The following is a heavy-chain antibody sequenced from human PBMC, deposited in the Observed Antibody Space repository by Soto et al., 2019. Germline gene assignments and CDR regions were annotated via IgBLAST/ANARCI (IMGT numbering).Heavy chain of an antibody. CDR1: GYTFSAYT. D-gene: IGHD3-3*02. J-gene: IGHJ3*02. Sequence: QAQLVQSGAEMKKPGASVKVSCKATGYTFSAYTMNWVRQAPGQRLEWMGWINAGSGNTKYSQNCQGRVSITRDTSASTVYMEPTGLTSEDTAVYYCARDPETLGPRANDALDIWGQGTMVTVSS. CDR2: INAGSGNT. CDR3: ARDPETLGPRANDALDI. V-gene: IGHV1-3*01.